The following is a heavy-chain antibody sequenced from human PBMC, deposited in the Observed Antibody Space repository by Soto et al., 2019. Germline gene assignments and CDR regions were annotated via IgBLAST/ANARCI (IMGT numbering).Heavy chain of an antibody. CDR2: ISNDGSNE. Sequence: GGSLRLSCAGSGFTFRWFGMNWVRQAPGKGLEWVARISNDGSNEYYVDSVKGRFTISRDNSKNKLYLQMDSLRAEDTAVYYCAKGEVRGIISYGIDYWGLGTLVTVSS. V-gene: IGHV3-30*18. D-gene: IGHD3-10*01. CDR3: AKGEVRGIISYGIDY. J-gene: IGHJ4*02. CDR1: GFTFRWFG.